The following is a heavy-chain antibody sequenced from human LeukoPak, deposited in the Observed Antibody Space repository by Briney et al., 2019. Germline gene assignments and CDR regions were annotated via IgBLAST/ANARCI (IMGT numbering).Heavy chain of an antibody. CDR2: IKQDGSEK. D-gene: IGHD3-22*01. V-gene: IGHV3-7*01. CDR3: ARDLTYYYDSSGYY. J-gene: IGHJ4*02. CDR1: GFTFSSYW. Sequence: GGSLRLSCAASGFTFSSYWMSWVRQAPGKGLEWVANIKQDGSEKYYVDSVKGRFTISRDNAKNSLYLQMNSLRAEDTAVYYCARDLTYYYDSSGYYWDQGTLVTVSS.